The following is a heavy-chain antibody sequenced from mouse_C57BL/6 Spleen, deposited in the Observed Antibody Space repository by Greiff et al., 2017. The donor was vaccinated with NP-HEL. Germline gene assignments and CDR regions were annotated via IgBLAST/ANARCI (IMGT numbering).Heavy chain of an antibody. CDR3: ARPLDSSGYRFAY. D-gene: IGHD3-2*02. Sequence: VQLKESGGDLVKPGGSLKLSCAASGFTFSSYGMSWVRQTPDKRLEWVATISSGGSYTYYPDSVKGRFTISRDNAKNTLYLQMSSLKSEDTAMYYCARPLDSSGYRFAYWGQGTLVTVSA. CDR2: ISSGGSYT. J-gene: IGHJ3*01. CDR1: GFTFSSYG. V-gene: IGHV5-6*01.